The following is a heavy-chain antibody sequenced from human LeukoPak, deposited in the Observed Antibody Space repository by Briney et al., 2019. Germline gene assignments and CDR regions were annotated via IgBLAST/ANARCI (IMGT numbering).Heavy chain of an antibody. J-gene: IGHJ4*02. CDR3: ARDRSAEYCGGDCYSGGRFDY. Sequence: GASVKVSCKASGYTFTDYYMHWVRQAPGQGLEWMGLINTSVGSTSYAQKFQGRITMTRDTSASTVYMELSSLRSEDTAVYYCARDRSAEYCGGDCYSGGRFDYWGQGTLVTVSS. V-gene: IGHV1-46*01. CDR2: INTSVGST. D-gene: IGHD2-21*02. CDR1: GYTFTDYY.